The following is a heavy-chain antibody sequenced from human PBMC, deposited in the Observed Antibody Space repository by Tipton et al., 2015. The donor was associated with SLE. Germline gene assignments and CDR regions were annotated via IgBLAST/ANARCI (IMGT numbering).Heavy chain of an antibody. D-gene: IGHD6-13*01. V-gene: IGHV4-39*07. Sequence: TLSLTCTVSGGSISSSRYYWGWIRQPPGKGLEWIGSIYHSGSTYYNPSLKSRVTISVDTSKNQFSLKLSSVTAADTALYYCARERQQLVVFDYWGQGTLVTVSS. CDR1: GGSISSSRYY. CDR3: ARERQQLVVFDY. CDR2: IYHSGST. J-gene: IGHJ4*02.